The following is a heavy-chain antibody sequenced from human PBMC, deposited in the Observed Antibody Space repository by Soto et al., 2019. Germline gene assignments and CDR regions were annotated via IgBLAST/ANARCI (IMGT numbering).Heavy chain of an antibody. CDR3: TRDRPSYGRNFDY. J-gene: IGHJ4*02. V-gene: IGHV4-4*02. CDR2: IYHSGRT. D-gene: IGHD1-26*01. CDR1: GGSVSSDYW. Sequence: QVQLQESGPGVVKPSGTLSLTCAVSGGSVSSDYWWSWVRLPPGKGLEWIGEIYHSGRTNYNPPLKSRVTIALDKSKNQSSLLLNSVTAADTAVYYGTRDRPSYGRNFDYWGQGTLVTVSS.